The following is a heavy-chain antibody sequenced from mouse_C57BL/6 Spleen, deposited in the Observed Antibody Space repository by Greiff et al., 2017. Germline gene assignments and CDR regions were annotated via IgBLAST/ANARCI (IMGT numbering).Heavy chain of an antibody. Sequence: SGAELVKPGASVKISCKASGYAFSSYWMNWVKQRPGKGLEWIGQIYPGDGDTNYNGKFKGKATLTADKSSSTAYMQLSSLTSEDSAVYFCARYGDYPPMDYWGQGTSVTVSS. CDR1: GYAFSSYW. V-gene: IGHV1-80*01. D-gene: IGHD2-13*01. CDR2: IYPGDGDT. J-gene: IGHJ4*01. CDR3: ARYGDYPPMDY.